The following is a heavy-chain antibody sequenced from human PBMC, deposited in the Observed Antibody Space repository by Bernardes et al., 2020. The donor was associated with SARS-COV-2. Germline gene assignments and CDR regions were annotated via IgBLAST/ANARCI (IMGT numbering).Heavy chain of an antibody. Sequence: GGSLRLSCPASGFTFSNASMNWVRQAPGKWLEWVGRFSSKAHGGTTDYAAPVKGRFTISRADSKNTLYLQMNSLKIEDTAVYYCTTGDSSGWYGGGDHWGQGTLVTVSS. CDR1: GFTFSNAS. J-gene: IGHJ4*02. V-gene: IGHV3-15*07. CDR3: TTGDSSGWYGGGDH. CDR2: FSSKAHGGTT. D-gene: IGHD6-19*01.